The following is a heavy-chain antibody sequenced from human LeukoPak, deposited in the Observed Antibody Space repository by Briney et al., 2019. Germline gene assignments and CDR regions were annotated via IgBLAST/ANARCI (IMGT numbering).Heavy chain of an antibody. Sequence: PSQTLSLTCTVSGGSISSGSYYWSWIRQPAGKGLEWIGRIYTSGSTNYNPSLKSRVTISVDTSKNQFSLKLSSVTAADTAVYYCARELGENYDFWSGYYTLDYWGQGTLVTVYS. CDR2: IYTSGST. J-gene: IGHJ4*02. D-gene: IGHD3-3*01. CDR3: ARELGENYDFWSGYYTLDY. V-gene: IGHV4-61*02. CDR1: GGSISSGSYY.